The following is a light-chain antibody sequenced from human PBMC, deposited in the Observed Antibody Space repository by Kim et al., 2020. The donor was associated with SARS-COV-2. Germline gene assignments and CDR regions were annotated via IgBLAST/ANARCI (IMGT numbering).Light chain of an antibody. CDR2: DAS. J-gene: IGKJ1*01. V-gene: IGKV3-11*01. Sequence: FAQGERASLSCRASQSIGNYLAWYQHKPGQAPRLLIHDASDRATGIPARFSGSGSGTGFTLTISSLEPEDFAVYYCQHRSNWPWTFGQGTKVDIK. CDR3: QHRSNWPWT. CDR1: QSIGNY.